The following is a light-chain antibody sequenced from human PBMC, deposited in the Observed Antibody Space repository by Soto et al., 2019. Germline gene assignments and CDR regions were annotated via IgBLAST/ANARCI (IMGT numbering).Light chain of an antibody. CDR2: RNN. CDR1: SSNIGNNA. Sequence: SVLTQPPSESGTPGQTVTISCSGSSSNIGNNAVNWYQQLPGTAPKLLITRNNQRPSGVPDRFSGSKSGTSVFLAISGLQSEDEADYYCGAWDDSLRRPIFGGGTKLTVL. V-gene: IGLV1-44*01. CDR3: GAWDDSLRRPI. J-gene: IGLJ2*01.